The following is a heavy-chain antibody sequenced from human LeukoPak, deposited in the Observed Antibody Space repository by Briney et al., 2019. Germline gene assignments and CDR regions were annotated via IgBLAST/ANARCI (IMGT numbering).Heavy chain of an antibody. CDR2: INPSGSST. CDR3: AGDNSVGDIAWWFDP. V-gene: IGHV1-46*01. J-gene: IGHJ5*02. Sequence: ASVKVSCKASGGTFSSYAISWVRQAPGQGLEWMGLINPSGSSTLYAQKFQGRVTMTRDMSTTTDYMELSSLRSEDTAVYYCAGDNSVGDIAWWFDPWGQGTLVTVSS. D-gene: IGHD3-16*02. CDR1: GGTFSSYA.